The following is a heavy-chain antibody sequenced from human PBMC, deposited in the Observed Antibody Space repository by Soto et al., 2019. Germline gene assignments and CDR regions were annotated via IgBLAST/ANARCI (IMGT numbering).Heavy chain of an antibody. V-gene: IGHV4-61*01. J-gene: IGHJ6*04. Sequence: PSETLSLTCTVSGGSVSCGSFYLSWLRRPPGKGLEWIGHFYDSGSTNYNTSLRSRVTMSVDTSKNQFSLKLSSVTAADTAVYYCAAYVPPATNYHHARDVWGKGTTGIV. CDR3: AAYVPPATNYHHARDV. CDR1: GGSVSCGSFY. D-gene: IGHD5-12*01. CDR2: FYDSGST.